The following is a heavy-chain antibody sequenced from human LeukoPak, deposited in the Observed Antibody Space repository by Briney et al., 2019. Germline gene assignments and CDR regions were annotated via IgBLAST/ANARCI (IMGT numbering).Heavy chain of an antibody. V-gene: IGHV4-61*02. D-gene: IGHD3-22*01. J-gene: IGHJ4*02. CDR2: IYTSGNT. Sequence: PSETLSLTCAVYGGSISSGGYYWSWIRQPAGKGLEWIGRIYTSGNTNYNPSLKSRATISVDTSKNQFSLELSSVTAADTAVYYCAEYDSSSYLFDYWGQGTLVTVSS. CDR1: GGSISSGGYY. CDR3: AEYDSSSYLFDY.